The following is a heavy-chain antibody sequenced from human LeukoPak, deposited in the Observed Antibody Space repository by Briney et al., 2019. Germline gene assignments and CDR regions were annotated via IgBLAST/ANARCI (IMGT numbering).Heavy chain of an antibody. Sequence: RTSETLSLTCTVSGGAVSSGSYYWSWIRQPPGKGLEWIGYIYDSGITNYNPSLKSRVTISVDTSKTQFSLKLSSVTAADTAVYYCARVDKPYYDFWSGYYRTTIFDYWGQGTLVTVSS. V-gene: IGHV4-61*01. J-gene: IGHJ4*02. D-gene: IGHD3-3*01. CDR1: GGAVSSGSYY. CDR2: IYDSGIT. CDR3: ARVDKPYYDFWSGYYRTTIFDY.